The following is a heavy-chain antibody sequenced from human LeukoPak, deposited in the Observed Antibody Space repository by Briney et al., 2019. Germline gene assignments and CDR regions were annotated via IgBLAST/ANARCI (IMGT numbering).Heavy chain of an antibody. V-gene: IGHV1-46*01. Sequence: ASVTVSCKASGYTFTNYHMHWVRQAPGQGLEWMGMITPSDGSTNYAQKFQGRVTRPRDMSTSTLYMELSSLRSEDTVLYDCARVGGWYRYFFDYWGQGTLLTVSS. D-gene: IGHD6-19*01. CDR1: GYTFTNYH. CDR2: ITPSDGST. CDR3: ARVGGWYRYFFDY. J-gene: IGHJ4*02.